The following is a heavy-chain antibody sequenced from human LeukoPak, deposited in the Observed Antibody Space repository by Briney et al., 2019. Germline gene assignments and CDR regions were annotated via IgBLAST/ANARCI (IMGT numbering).Heavy chain of an antibody. D-gene: IGHD1-26*01. Sequence: GASVKVSCKASGGTISSYAISWMRQAPGQGLEWMGGIIPISGITNDAQKFQGRVTITADDSTNTAYMELSSLRSEDTAVYYCARDRGSFYDRWDYFDYWGQGTLVTVSS. CDR3: ARDRGSFYDRWDYFDY. CDR2: IIPISGIT. J-gene: IGHJ4*02. CDR1: GGTISSYA. V-gene: IGHV1-69*13.